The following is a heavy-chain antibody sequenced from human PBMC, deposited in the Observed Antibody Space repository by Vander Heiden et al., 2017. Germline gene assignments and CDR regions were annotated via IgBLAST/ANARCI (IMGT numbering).Heavy chain of an antibody. CDR2: INPSVGTA. CDR3: AQIVGAKRGIFDY. D-gene: IGHD1-26*01. J-gene: IGHJ4*02. V-gene: IGHV1-69*01. CDR1: GGTFSSYA. Sequence: QVQRVQSGAEVKKPGSSVKVSCKASGGTFSSYASSGVRQAPGQGLEWMGGINPSVGTANYAQKFQGRVTITADESTSTAYMELSSLRSEDTAVYYCAQIVGAKRGIFDYWGQGTLVTVSS.